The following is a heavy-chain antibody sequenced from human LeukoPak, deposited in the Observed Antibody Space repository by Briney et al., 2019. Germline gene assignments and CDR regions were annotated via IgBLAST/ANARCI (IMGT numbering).Heavy chain of an antibody. CDR2: IRYDGSNK. V-gene: IGHV3-30*02. D-gene: IGHD2-21*01. CDR1: GFTFSSYG. Sequence: GGSLRLSCAASGFTFSSYGMHWVRQAPGKGLEWVAFIRYDGSNKYYADSVKGRFTISRDNFKNTLYLQMNSLRAEDTAVYYCAKRCGGDCYSLFAFDIWGQGTMVTVSS. CDR3: AKRCGGDCYSLFAFDI. J-gene: IGHJ3*02.